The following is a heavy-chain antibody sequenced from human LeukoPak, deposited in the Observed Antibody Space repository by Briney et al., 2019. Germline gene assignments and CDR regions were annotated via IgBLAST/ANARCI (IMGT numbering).Heavy chain of an antibody. J-gene: IGHJ4*02. CDR3: ASLYSGSYSSDY. CDR2: ISWNSGSI. Sequence: GGSLRLSCAASGFTFDDYAMHWVRQDPGKGLEWVSGISWNSGSIGYADSVKGRFTISRDNAKNSLYLQMNSLRAEDTALYYCASLYSGSYSSDYWGQGTLVTVSS. V-gene: IGHV3-9*01. D-gene: IGHD1-26*01. CDR1: GFTFDDYA.